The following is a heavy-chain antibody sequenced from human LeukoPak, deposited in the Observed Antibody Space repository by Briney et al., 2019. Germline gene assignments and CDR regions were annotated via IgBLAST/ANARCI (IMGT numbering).Heavy chain of an antibody. CDR3: AREGGPYRPLDY. J-gene: IGHJ4*02. Sequence: SGTLSLTCGVSGGSITSTNCWTWVRPPPGKGLEWIGEVNLQGSTNYNPSLMGRVAISVDMSENHISLQLTSVTAADTAVYYCAREGGPYRPLDYSGQGTLVTVSS. CDR2: VNLQGST. CDR1: GGSITSTNC. V-gene: IGHV4-4*02.